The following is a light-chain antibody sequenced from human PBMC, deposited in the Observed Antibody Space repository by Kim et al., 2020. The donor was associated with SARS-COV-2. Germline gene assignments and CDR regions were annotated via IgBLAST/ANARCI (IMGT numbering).Light chain of an antibody. V-gene: IGKV1-39*01. CDR1: HTIYTY. CDR2: AAS. Sequence: DIQMTQSPSSLSASVGDRVTITCRASHTIYTYLNWYQQKPGKTPNLLIYAASSLQSGVPSRFRGSGSGTDFTLTISSLQPEDFATYYCQQSHRIPRTFGQGTKVDIK. J-gene: IGKJ1*01. CDR3: QQSHRIPRT.